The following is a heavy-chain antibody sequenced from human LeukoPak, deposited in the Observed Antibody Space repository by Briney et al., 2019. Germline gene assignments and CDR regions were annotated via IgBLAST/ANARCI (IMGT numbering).Heavy chain of an antibody. J-gene: IGHJ6*03. CDR3: ARIDYYDSSGYTYYYMDV. CDR1: GGSFSGYY. V-gene: IGHV4-31*11. Sequence: SKTLSLTCAVYGGSFSGYYWSWIRQHPGKGLEWIGYIYYSGSTYYNPSLKSRVTISVDTSKNQFSLKLSSVTAADTAVYYCARIDYYDSSGYTYYYMDVWGKGTTVTVSS. CDR2: IYYSGST. D-gene: IGHD3-22*01.